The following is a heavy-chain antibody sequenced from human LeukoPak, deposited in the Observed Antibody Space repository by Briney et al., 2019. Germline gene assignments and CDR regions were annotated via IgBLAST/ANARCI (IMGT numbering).Heavy chain of an antibody. Sequence: PGGSLRLSCAASGFTFSSYEMNWVRQAPRKGLEWVSYISSSGSTIYYADSVKGRFTISRDNAKNSLYLQMNSLRAEDTAVYYCARDLFWAFDIWGQGTMVTVSS. CDR3: ARDLFWAFDI. CDR2: ISSSGSTI. CDR1: GFTFSSYE. J-gene: IGHJ3*02. V-gene: IGHV3-48*03.